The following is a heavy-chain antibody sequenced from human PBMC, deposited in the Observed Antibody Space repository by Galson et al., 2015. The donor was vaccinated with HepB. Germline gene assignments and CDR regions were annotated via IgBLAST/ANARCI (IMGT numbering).Heavy chain of an antibody. CDR3: ARDGSRRSHTYYYYAMDV. V-gene: IGHV1-18*04. CDR2: ISDYAGHT. Sequence: SVKVSCKASGYTFTSYGISWIRQAPGEGLEWMGWISDYAGHTNYAQKFEGRVTMTTDTSTSTAYMELRSLRSADTAVYYCARDGSRRSHTYYYYAMDVWGQGTTVTVSS. J-gene: IGHJ6*02. CDR1: GYTFTSYG. D-gene: IGHD2-2*03.